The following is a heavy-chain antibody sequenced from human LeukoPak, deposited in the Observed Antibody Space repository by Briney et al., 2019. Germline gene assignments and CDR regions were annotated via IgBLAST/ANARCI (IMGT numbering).Heavy chain of an antibody. D-gene: IGHD5-12*01. J-gene: IGHJ5*02. Sequence: SETLSLTCTVSGGSISSGSYYWSWIRQPAGKGLEWIGRIYTSGSTNYNPSLKSRVTISVDTSKNQFSLKLSSVTAADTAVYYGARSPFHAVATIGDWFDPWGQGTLVTVSS. CDR2: IYTSGST. V-gene: IGHV4-61*02. CDR3: ARSPFHAVATIGDWFDP. CDR1: GGSISSGSYY.